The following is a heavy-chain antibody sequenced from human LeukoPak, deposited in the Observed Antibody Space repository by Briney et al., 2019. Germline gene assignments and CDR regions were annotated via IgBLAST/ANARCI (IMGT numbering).Heavy chain of an antibody. CDR3: ARELLWFGEDYYGMDV. V-gene: IGHV3-21*01. CDR2: ISSSSRYI. D-gene: IGHD3-10*01. CDR1: GFTFSSNS. J-gene: IGHJ6*04. Sequence: GGSLRLSCAASGFTFSSNSMNWVRQAPGKGLEWVSSISSSSRYIYYADSVNGRFTISRDNAKNSLYLQMNSLRAEDTAVYYCARELLWFGEDYYGMDVWGKGTTVTVSS.